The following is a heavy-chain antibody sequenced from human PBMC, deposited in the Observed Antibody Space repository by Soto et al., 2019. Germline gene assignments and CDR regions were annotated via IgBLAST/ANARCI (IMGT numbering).Heavy chain of an antibody. V-gene: IGHV3-23*01. Sequence: GGSLRLSCAASGFTFSSYAMSWVRQAPGKGLEWVSAISGSGGSTYYADSVKGRFTISRDNSKNTLYLQMNGLRAEDTAVYYCAKDRSDGYAERVRDYWGQGTLVTVSS. J-gene: IGHJ4*02. CDR1: GFTFSSYA. CDR3: AKDRSDGYAERVRDY. D-gene: IGHD5-18*01. CDR2: ISGSGGST.